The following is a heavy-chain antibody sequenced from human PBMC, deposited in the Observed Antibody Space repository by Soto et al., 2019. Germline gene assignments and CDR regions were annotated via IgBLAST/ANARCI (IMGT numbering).Heavy chain of an antibody. Sequence: QLQLQESGSGLVKPSQTLSLTCAVSGGSISSGGYSWSWIRQPPGKGLEWIGYIYHSGSTYYNPSLKSRVTLSVDRSKNQFSLKLSSVTAADTAVYYCARLDPHSAYYFDYWGQGTLVTVSS. CDR3: ARLDPHSAYYFDY. J-gene: IGHJ4*02. V-gene: IGHV4-30-2*01. CDR1: GGSISSGGYS. CDR2: IYHSGST.